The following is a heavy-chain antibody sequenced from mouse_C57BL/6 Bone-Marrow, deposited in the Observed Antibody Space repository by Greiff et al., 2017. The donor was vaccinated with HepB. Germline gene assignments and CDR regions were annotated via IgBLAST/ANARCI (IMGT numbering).Heavy chain of an antibody. CDR2: ISDGGSYT. D-gene: IGHD1-1*01. J-gene: IGHJ1*03. V-gene: IGHV5-4*01. Sequence: EVQRVESGGGLVKPGGSLKLSCAASGFTFSSYAMSWVRQTPEKRLEWVATISDGGSYTYYPDNVKGRFTISRDNAKNNLYLQMSHLKSEDTAMDYCAREDYYGSSPLVWGTGTTVTVSS. CDR3: AREDYYGSSPLV. CDR1: GFTFSSYA.